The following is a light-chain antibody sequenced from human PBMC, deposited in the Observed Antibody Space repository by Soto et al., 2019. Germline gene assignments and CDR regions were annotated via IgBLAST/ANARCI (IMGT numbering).Light chain of an antibody. CDR3: QQYYSYPFT. J-gene: IGKJ3*01. Sequence: AIRMTQSPSSFSASTGDRVTITCRAGQGISSYLAWYQQKPGKAPKLLIYAASTLQSGVPSRFRGSGSGTDFTLTISCLQSEDFATYYCQQYYSYPFTFGPGTKVDIK. V-gene: IGKV1-8*01. CDR2: AAS. CDR1: QGISSY.